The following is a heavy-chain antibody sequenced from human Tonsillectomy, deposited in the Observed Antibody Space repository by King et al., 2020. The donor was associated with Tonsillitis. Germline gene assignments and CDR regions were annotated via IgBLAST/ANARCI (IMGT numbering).Heavy chain of an antibody. CDR2: INPNSGGT. V-gene: IGHV1-2*02. D-gene: IGHD6-19*01. Sequence: VQLVESGAEVKKPGASVKVSCKASGYTFTVYYMHWVRQAPAQGLEWMGWINPNSGGTKYAQKFLGRVTMTWDTSISTAYMEVSSLRSDDTAVYYCARGYRRGWGAGFLPPWGPGTLVTVSS. J-gene: IGHJ5*02. CDR1: GYTFTVYY. CDR3: ARGYRRGWGAGFLPP.